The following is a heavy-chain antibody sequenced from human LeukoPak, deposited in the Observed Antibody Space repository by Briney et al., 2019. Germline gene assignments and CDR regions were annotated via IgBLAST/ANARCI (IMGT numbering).Heavy chain of an antibody. CDR1: GYTFSRYD. CDR2: MNLDSGDT. V-gene: IGHV1-8*01. Sequence: ASVKVSCKASGYTFSRYDINWVRQAAGQGLEWMGWMNLDSGDTGSAQKFQGRVTMTRDTSITTAYMELSGLTSEDTALYYCARGVTQTGEFDFWGQGTQVTVSS. CDR3: ARGVTQTGEFDF. J-gene: IGHJ4*02. D-gene: IGHD7-27*01.